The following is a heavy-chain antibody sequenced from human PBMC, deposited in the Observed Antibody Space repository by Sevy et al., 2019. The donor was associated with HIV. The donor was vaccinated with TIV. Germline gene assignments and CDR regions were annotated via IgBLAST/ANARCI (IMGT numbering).Heavy chain of an antibody. CDR3: ASCPYYYDSSGYFDQ. D-gene: IGHD3-22*01. J-gene: IGHJ4*02. V-gene: IGHV3-33*08. Sequence: GGSLRLSCAASGFTFSDYGMHWVRQAPGKGLEWVALIWYDGNNTSYADSVKGRFTISRDNSKNTLYVQMNSLRAEDTAVYYCASCPYYYDSSGYFDQWGQGTLVTVSS. CDR2: IWYDGNNT. CDR1: GFTFSDYG.